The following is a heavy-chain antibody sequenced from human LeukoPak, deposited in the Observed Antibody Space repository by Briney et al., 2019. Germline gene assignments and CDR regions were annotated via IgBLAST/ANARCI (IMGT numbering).Heavy chain of an antibody. CDR2: IKQDGSEK. J-gene: IGHJ3*02. CDR1: GFTFSSYW. D-gene: IGHD7-27*01. CDR3: ARSGVPPFRPFDI. Sequence: PGGSLRLSCAASGFTFSSYWMSWVRQAPGKGLEWAANIKQDGSEKYYVDSVKGRFTISRDNAKNSLYLQMNSLRAEDTAVYYCARSGVPPFRPFDIWGQGKMVTVSS. V-gene: IGHV3-7*01.